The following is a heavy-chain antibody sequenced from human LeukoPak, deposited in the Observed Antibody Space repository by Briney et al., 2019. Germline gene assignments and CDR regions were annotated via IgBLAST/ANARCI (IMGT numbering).Heavy chain of an antibody. D-gene: IGHD3-3*01. CDR2: ISISSSYT. V-gene: IGHV3-21*01. Sequence: GGSLRLSCAASGFTFSTYTMNWVRQAPGKGLEWVSSISISSSYTYYADSVKGRFTISRDNAKNSLSLQMNSLRAEDTAVYYCARAENVLRFLEWLLFDYWGQGTLVTVSS. J-gene: IGHJ4*02. CDR3: ARAENVLRFLEWLLFDY. CDR1: GFTFSTYT.